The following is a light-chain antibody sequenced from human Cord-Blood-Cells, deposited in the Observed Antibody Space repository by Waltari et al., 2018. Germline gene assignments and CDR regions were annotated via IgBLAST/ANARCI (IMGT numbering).Light chain of an antibody. CDR3: QSHDSSLSGVV. CDR1: SSHIGAGYD. J-gene: IGLJ2*01. Sequence: QSVLTQPPSVSGAPGQRVTISCTGSSSHIGAGYDVHWYQQLPGTAPKLLIYGNSNRPSGVPDRFSGSKSGTSASLAITGLQAEDEADYYCQSHDSSLSGVVFGGGTKLTVL. V-gene: IGLV1-40*01. CDR2: GNS.